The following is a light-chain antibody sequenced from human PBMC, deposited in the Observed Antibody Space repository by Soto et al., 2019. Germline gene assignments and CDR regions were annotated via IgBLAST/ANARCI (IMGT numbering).Light chain of an antibody. CDR2: DAS. J-gene: IGKJ2*01. CDR3: QQFNSYPYT. CDR1: QGISSA. V-gene: IGKV1-13*02. Sequence: AIQLTQSPSSLSASVGDRVTITCRASQGISSALAWYQQKPGKAPNLLIYDASSLESGVPSRFSGSGSGTDFTVTISSQQPEDFATYYCQQFNSYPYTFGQGTKLEIK.